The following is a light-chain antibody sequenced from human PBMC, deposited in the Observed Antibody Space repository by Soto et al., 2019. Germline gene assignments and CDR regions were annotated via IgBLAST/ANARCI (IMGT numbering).Light chain of an antibody. V-gene: IGLV2-14*03. Sequence: HSVLTQAASVSGSPGQSSTISCTGTSSDIGSYNYVSWYQQHPGKAPKLIIYDVTNRPAGISSRFSASKSGDTASLTISVLQADDEAEYFCSSYKSTSTPYVFGTGTKVTVL. CDR3: SSYKSTSTPYV. J-gene: IGLJ1*01. CDR1: SSDIGSYNY. CDR2: DVT.